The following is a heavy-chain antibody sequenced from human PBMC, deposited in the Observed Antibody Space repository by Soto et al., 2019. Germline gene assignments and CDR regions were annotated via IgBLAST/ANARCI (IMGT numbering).Heavy chain of an antibody. CDR2: MNPNSGAT. Sequence: ASVKVSCKASGYTFTGYFIHWLRQAAGQGLEWMGRMNPNSGATNYAPKFQGRVSMTRDTSIRTAYMELASLRSDDTAVYYCANLPPNHDWFEPWGQGTLVSGS. CDR1: GYTFTGYF. CDR3: ANLPPNHDWFEP. J-gene: IGHJ5*02. V-gene: IGHV1-2*06.